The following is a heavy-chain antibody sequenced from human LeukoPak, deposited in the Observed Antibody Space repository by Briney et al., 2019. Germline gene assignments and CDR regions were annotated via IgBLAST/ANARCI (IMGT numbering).Heavy chain of an antibody. V-gene: IGHV3-7*01. Sequence: DSVKGRFTISRDNAKNSLYLQMNSLRAEDTAVYYCARDFGDCSSTSSCFDAFDIWGQGTMVTVSS. D-gene: IGHD2-2*01. CDR3: ARDFGDCSSTSSCFDAFDI. J-gene: IGHJ3*02.